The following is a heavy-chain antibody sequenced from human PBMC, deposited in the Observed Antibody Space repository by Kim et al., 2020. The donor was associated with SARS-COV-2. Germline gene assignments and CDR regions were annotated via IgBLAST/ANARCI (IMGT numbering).Heavy chain of an antibody. CDR3: HYYGSGRTVDV. CDR2: TT. J-gene: IGHJ6*02. D-gene: IGHD3-10*01. V-gene: IGHV3-49*02. Sequence: TTEYAAYVKGRFNISRDDSKSIAYLQMNSLKTEDTAVYYCHYYGSGRTVDVWGQGTTVTVSS.